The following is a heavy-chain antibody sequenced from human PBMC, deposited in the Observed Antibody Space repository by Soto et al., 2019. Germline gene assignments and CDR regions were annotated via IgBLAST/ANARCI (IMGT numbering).Heavy chain of an antibody. CDR2: ISYDGSNK. D-gene: IGHD5-12*01. Sequence: GGSLRLSCAASGFTFSSYGMHWVRQAPGKGLEWVAVISYDGSNKYYADSVKGRFTISRDNSKNTLYLQMNSLRAEDTAVYYCAKGYKTGWLQLYGMDVWGQGTTVTVSS. CDR1: GFTFSSYG. V-gene: IGHV3-30*18. J-gene: IGHJ6*02. CDR3: AKGYKTGWLQLYGMDV.